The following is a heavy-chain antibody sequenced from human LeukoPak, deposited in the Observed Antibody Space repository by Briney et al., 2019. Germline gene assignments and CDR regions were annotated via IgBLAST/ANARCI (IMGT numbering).Heavy chain of an antibody. D-gene: IGHD1-26*01. CDR2: IKGDGSDN. Sequence: GGSLRLSCAPSGFTPCSYSMSWVRHAPGKGLEWVANIKGDGSDNNYVDSVRGRFTISRDNAKNSLYLQMNSLRAEDTAVYYCARDLGYYRADYWGQGTLVTVSS. J-gene: IGHJ4*02. V-gene: IGHV3-7*04. CDR3: ARDLGYYRADY. CDR1: GFTPCSYS.